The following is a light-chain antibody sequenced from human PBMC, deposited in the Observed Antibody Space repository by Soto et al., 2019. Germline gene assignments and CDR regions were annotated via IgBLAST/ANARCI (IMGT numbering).Light chain of an antibody. CDR1: QSIGKN. V-gene: IGKV3-11*01. J-gene: IGKJ5*01. Sequence: EIVLTHSPVTLSVSPCERATLSFSASQSIGKNLAWYQQKPGRAPRLLIYGASTRATAIPARSSGSGSGTDFTLAISSLDPEDFAVYYCQQRIDWPPTFGQGTRLEIK. CDR3: QQRIDWPPT. CDR2: GAS.